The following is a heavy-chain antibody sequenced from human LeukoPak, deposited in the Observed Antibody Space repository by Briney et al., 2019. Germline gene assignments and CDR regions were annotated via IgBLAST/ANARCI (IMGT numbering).Heavy chain of an antibody. CDR1: GFTFSLYG. J-gene: IGHJ4*02. V-gene: IGHV3-33*06. D-gene: IGHD3-10*01. Sequence: GRSLRLSCAASGFTFSLYGMLWVRQAPGKGLEWVALISNDGSKTYYADSVKGRFTISRDNSKNTVYLQVSSLRADDTAVYYCAKDSRGANFFGDFDYWGQGTLVTVSS. CDR2: ISNDGSKT. CDR3: AKDSRGANFFGDFDY.